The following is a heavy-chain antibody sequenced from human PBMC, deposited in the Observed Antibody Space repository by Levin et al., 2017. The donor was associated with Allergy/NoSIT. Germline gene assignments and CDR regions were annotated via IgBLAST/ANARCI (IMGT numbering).Heavy chain of an antibody. J-gene: IGHJ3*02. D-gene: IGHD5-12*01. V-gene: IGHV4-4*02. CDR2: IYHSGST. Sequence: KASETLSLTCAVSGGSISSSNWWSWVRQPPGKGLEWIGEIYHSGSTNYNPSLKSRVTISVDKSKNQFSLKLSSVTAADTAVYYCARVARRGYSGYDDSPRYAFDIWGQGTMVTVSS. CDR3: ARVARRGYSGYDDSPRYAFDI. CDR1: GGSISSSNW.